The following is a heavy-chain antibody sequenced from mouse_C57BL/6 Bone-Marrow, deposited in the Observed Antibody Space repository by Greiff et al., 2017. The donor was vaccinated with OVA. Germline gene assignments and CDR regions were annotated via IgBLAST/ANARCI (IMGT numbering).Heavy chain of an antibody. D-gene: IGHD2-5*01. CDR1: EYEFPSHD. CDR2: INSDGGST. CDR3: ARPYYSNQRAWFAY. Sequence: EVQGVESGGGLVQPGESLKLSCESNEYEFPSHDMSWVRKTPEKRLELVAAINSDGGSTYYPDTMERRFIISRDNTKKTLYPQMSSLRSEDTALYYCARPYYSNQRAWFAYWGQGTLVTVSA. V-gene: IGHV5-2*01. J-gene: IGHJ3*01.